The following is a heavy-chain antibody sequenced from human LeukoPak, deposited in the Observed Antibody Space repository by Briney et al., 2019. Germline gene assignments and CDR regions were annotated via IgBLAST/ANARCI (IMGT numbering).Heavy chain of an antibody. J-gene: IGHJ4*02. CDR2: ISSNGGST. D-gene: IGHD2-2*02. CDR3: ARDVCSSTSCYIGYFDY. Sequence: PGGSLRLSCSASGFTFSSYAMHWVRQAPGKGLEYVSAISSNGGSTYYADSVKGRFTISRDNSKNTLYLQMNNLRAEDTAVYYCARDVCSSTSCYIGYFDYWGQGTLVTVSS. CDR1: GFTFSSYA. V-gene: IGHV3-64*04.